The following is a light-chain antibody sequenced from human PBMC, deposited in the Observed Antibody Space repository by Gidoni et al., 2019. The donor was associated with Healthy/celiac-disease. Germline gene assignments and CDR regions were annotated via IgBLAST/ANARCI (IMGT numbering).Light chain of an antibody. V-gene: IGKV3-15*01. J-gene: IGKJ5*01. CDR3: QRYNNWPPIT. Sequence: EIVMTHSPATLSVSPGERATLSCRASQSVSSNLDWYQQKPGQAPRLLIYGASTRATGIPARFSGSGSGTEFNLTISSLQSEDFAVYYCQRYNNWPPITFGQGTRLEIK. CDR1: QSVSSN. CDR2: GAS.